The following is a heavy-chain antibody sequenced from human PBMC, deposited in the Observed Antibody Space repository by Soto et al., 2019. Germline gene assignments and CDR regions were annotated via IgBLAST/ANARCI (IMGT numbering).Heavy chain of an antibody. V-gene: IGHV3-23*01. J-gene: IGHJ4*02. CDR2: ISDGGDSA. Sequence: EVQLLESGGGLVQPGGSLRLSCAASGFAFSSYGMSWVRQAPGKGLEWVSAISDGGDSASYADSVKGRFTISRDNSKNTVYLELKSLRAEDTAIYYCAKDAAVLRNFDWSYYFEDWGQGTLVTVSS. CDR1: GFAFSSYG. CDR3: AKDAAVLRNFDWSYYFED. D-gene: IGHD3-9*01.